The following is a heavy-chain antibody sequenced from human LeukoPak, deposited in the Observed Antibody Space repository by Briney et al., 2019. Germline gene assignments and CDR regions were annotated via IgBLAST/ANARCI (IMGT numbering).Heavy chain of an antibody. V-gene: IGHV3-74*01. CDR1: GFTFSSYW. Sequence: GGSLRLSCAASGFTFSSYWMHWVRQAPGKGLVGVSRINSDGSSTSYADSVKGRFTISRDNAKNTLYLQMNSLRAEDTAVYYCARRPWGGDQHMDVWGKGTTVTVSS. J-gene: IGHJ6*03. D-gene: IGHD2-21*01. CDR3: ARRPWGGDQHMDV. CDR2: INSDGSST.